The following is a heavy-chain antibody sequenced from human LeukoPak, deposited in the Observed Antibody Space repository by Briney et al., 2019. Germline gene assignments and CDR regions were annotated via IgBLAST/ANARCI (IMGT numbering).Heavy chain of an antibody. D-gene: IGHD6-13*01. Sequence: PSETLPLTCTVSGGSISSYYWSWIRQPPGKGLEWIGSIYYIGSTNYNPSLKSRVTISVDTSKNQFSLKLSSETAADTAVYYCARGPRYSSSWYQIDYYYYYGMDVWGQGTTVTVSS. CDR3: ARGPRYSSSWYQIDYYYYYGMDV. CDR1: GGSISSYY. J-gene: IGHJ6*02. CDR2: IYYIGST. V-gene: IGHV4-59*01.